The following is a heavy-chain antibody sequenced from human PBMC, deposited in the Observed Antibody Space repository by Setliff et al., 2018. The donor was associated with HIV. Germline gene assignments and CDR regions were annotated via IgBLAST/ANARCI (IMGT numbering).Heavy chain of an antibody. V-gene: IGHV4-59*02. Sequence: SETLSLTCTISGGSVSGYYWSWIRQPPGKGLEWIGYIYYSGSANHNPSLKSRVTISVDTSKNQFSLKLSSVTAADTAVYYCARLTIFGVATPGFYSFMDVWGKGTTVTVSS. CDR2: IYYSGSA. J-gene: IGHJ6*03. D-gene: IGHD3-3*01. CDR1: GGSVSGYY. CDR3: ARLTIFGVATPGFYSFMDV.